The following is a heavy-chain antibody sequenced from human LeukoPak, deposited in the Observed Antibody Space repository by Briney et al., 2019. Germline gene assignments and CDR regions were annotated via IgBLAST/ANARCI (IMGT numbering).Heavy chain of an antibody. CDR2: IYSGGST. Sequence: GGSLRLSRAASGFTVSSNYMSWVRQAPGKGLERVSVIYSGGSTYYADSVKGRFTISRDNSKNTLYLQMNSLRAEDTAVYYCARDVGPIFGVEYYYMDVWGKGTTVTVSS. V-gene: IGHV3-53*01. J-gene: IGHJ6*03. CDR1: GFTVSSNY. CDR3: ARDVGPIFGVEYYYMDV. D-gene: IGHD3-3*01.